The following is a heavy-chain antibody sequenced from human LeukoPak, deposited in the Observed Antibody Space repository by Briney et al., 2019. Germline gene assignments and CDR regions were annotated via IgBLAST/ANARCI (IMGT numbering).Heavy chain of an antibody. V-gene: IGHV3-30*03. CDR3: GRLMGGYDSYFYGMDV. Sequence: QPGRSLRLSCAASGFAFSTYAMYWVRQAPGKGLECVAVISYDGSNKYYADSVKGRFTISRGNSQTTLYLQMNSLRLEDTAVYYCGRLMGGYDSYFYGMDVWGQGTTVTVSS. CDR1: GFAFSTYA. CDR2: ISYDGSNK. D-gene: IGHD5-12*01. J-gene: IGHJ6*02.